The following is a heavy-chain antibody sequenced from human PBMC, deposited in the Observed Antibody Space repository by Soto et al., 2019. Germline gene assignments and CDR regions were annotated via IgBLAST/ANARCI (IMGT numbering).Heavy chain of an antibody. V-gene: IGHV4-61*01. J-gene: IGHJ3*02. Sequence: QTMSLTRIVAGGSMSRGYYYWGWIRHPPGKGLEWVGYVFDSRGATYNPYNRRRVTISTDKTNNQISLIVTSVPPADTAVYYCATDMGGSSGYDGFDIWGQGTLVTVSS. CDR3: ATDMGGSSGYDGFDI. CDR2: VFDSRGA. CDR1: GGSMSRGYYY. D-gene: IGHD5-12*01.